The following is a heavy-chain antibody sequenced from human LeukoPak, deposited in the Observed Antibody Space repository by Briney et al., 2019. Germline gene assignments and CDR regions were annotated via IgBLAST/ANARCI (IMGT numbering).Heavy chain of an antibody. CDR1: GFTVSSNY. CDR3: ARVGSPGLFDH. J-gene: IGHJ4*02. V-gene: IGHV3-53*05. D-gene: IGHD1-26*01. Sequence: GGSLKLSCAASGFTVSSNYVSWVRQAPGKGLEWVSVIYSGGSTYYADSVKGRFTISRDNSKNTLYLQMNSLRAEDTAVYYCARVGSPGLFDHWGQGTLVTVSS. CDR2: IYSGGST.